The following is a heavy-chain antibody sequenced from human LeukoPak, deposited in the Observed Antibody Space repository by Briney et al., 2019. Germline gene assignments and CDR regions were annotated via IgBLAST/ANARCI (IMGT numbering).Heavy chain of an antibody. CDR2: IYYSGST. D-gene: IGHD3-22*01. J-gene: IGHJ5*02. V-gene: IGHV4-39*07. Sequence: PSETLSLTCTVSGGSISSSSYYWGWIRQPPGKGLEWIGRIYYSGSTYYNPSLKSRVTMSVDTSKNQFSLKLSSVTAADTAVYYCAREHYYDQGFDPWGQGTLVTVSS. CDR3: AREHYYDQGFDP. CDR1: GGSISSSSYY.